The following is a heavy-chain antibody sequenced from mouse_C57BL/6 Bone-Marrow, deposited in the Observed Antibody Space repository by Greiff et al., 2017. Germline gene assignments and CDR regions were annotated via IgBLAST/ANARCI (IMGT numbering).Heavy chain of an antibody. V-gene: IGHV5-12*01. CDR3: ARQSTCYSDWYFDV. D-gene: IGHD2-12*01. J-gene: IGHJ1*03. CDR2: ISNGGGST. CDR1: GFTFSDYY. Sequence: DVMLVESGGGLVQPGGSLKLSCAASGFTFSDYYMYWVRQTPEQRLEWVAYISNGGGSTYYPDTVKGRFTISRDNAKNTLYLQMSRLKSEDTAMYYCARQSTCYSDWYFDVWGTGTTVTVSS.